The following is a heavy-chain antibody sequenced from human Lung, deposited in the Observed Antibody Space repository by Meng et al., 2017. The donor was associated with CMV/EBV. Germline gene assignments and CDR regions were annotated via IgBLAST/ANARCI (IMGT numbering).Heavy chain of an antibody. D-gene: IGHD3-22*01. CDR2: VSSSGSTI. Sequence: SCAASGFTFSDYYMSWIRQAPGKGLEWVSYVSSSGSTIYYADSVKGRFTISRDNAKNSLYLQMNSLRAEDTAVYYCARHNTYYYDAFLGTFDIWGQGXMVTVSS. V-gene: IGHV3-11*01. CDR3: ARHNTYYYDAFLGTFDI. CDR1: GFTFSDYY. J-gene: IGHJ3*02.